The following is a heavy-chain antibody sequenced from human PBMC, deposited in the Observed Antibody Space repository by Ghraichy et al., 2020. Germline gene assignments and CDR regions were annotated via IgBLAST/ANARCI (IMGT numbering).Heavy chain of an antibody. CDR1: GGSISGYY. V-gene: IGHV4-4*07. D-gene: IGHD6-6*01. CDR2: LYSSGST. J-gene: IGHJ4*02. Sequence: ESLNISCTVSGGSISGYYWSWIRQPAGKGLEWIGRLYSSGSTNYNPSLNSRVTMSIDTSKNQFSLNLSTVTAADTAVYYCARGAARSYRMFDSWGQGTLVTVSS. CDR3: ARGAARSYRMFDS.